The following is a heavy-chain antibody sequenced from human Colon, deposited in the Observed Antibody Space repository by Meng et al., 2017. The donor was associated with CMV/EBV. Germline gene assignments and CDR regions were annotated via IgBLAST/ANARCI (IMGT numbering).Heavy chain of an antibody. V-gene: IGHV3-23*01. D-gene: IGHD6-19*01. CDR3: AKEAGAVAGLNWFDP. J-gene: IGHJ5*02. Sequence: GESLKISCATSGFTFSSYAMSWVRQAPGKGLEWVSAISGNGATTHYADSVKGRFTMSRDNSKNTLYLQMNSLRAEDTAIYYCAKEAGAVAGLNWFDPWGQGTLVTVSS. CDR2: ISGNGATT. CDR1: GFTFSSYA.